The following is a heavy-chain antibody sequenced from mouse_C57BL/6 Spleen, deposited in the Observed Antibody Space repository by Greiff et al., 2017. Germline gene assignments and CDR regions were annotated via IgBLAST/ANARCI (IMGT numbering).Heavy chain of an antibody. D-gene: IGHD1-1*01. J-gene: IGHJ4*01. V-gene: IGHV1-9*01. Sequence: QVPLQQSGAELMKPGASVKLSCKATGYKFTGYWLEWVKQRPGHGLEWIGELLPGSGSTKYHAKFKGKATFTADTSSNTAYMQLSSLTTEDSAIYYCAREVVANFLYYYARDYWGQGTSVTVSS. CDR3: AREVVANFLYYYARDY. CDR2: LLPGSGST. CDR1: GYKFTGYW.